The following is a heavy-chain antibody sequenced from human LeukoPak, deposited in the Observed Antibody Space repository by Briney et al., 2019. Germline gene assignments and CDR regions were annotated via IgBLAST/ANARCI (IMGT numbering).Heavy chain of an antibody. CDR3: ARGENSSSWSVYY. Sequence: SETLSLTCTVSGGSISSSSYYWGWIRQPPGKGLEWIGSIYYSGSTYYNPSLKGRVTISVDTSKNQFSLKLSSVTAADTAVYYCARGENSSSWSVYYWGQGTLVTVSS. CDR1: GGSISSSSYY. V-gene: IGHV4-39*07. D-gene: IGHD6-13*01. CDR2: IYYSGST. J-gene: IGHJ4*02.